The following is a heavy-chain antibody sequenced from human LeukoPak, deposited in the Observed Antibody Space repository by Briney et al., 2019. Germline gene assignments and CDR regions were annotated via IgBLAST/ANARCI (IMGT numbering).Heavy chain of an antibody. Sequence: GGSLRLSCAASGSTFSSFWMHWVRQAPGKGLVWVSHINIDGTTTEYAESVKGRFTISRDNSKNTLYLQMNSLRAEDTAVYYCAKGADFWSGYYQFDYWGQGTLVTVSS. V-gene: IGHV3-74*03. CDR1: GSTFSSFW. CDR3: AKGADFWSGYYQFDY. CDR2: INIDGTTT. J-gene: IGHJ4*02. D-gene: IGHD3-3*01.